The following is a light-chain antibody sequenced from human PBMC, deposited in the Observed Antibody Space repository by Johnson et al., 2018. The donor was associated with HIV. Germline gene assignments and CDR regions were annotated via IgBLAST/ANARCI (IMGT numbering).Light chain of an antibody. Sequence: QSVLTQPPSVSGAPGQRVTISCTGSSSNIGAGYDVHWYQQFPGTAPKLLIYGNDNRPSGVPERFSGSKSGTSAPLAITGLHAEDEADYYCQSYDNALSGSQVFRTGTEVTVL. J-gene: IGLJ1*01. CDR2: GND. V-gene: IGLV1-40*01. CDR3: QSYDNALSGSQV. CDR1: SSNIGAGYD.